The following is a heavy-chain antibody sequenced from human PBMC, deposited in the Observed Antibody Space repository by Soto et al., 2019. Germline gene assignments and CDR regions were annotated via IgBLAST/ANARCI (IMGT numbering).Heavy chain of an antibody. V-gene: IGHV1-2*02. D-gene: IGHD2-2*01. CDR3: ARGYCSSIGCSHYFDY. J-gene: IGHJ4*02. CDR2: INPTTGDT. Sequence: ASVKVSCKASGYTFTGNYMHWVRQAPGQGLEWMALINPTTGDTKYAQKFQGRVTMTWDTAISTAYMELSRLRSDDTAIYFCARGYCSSIGCSHYFDYWGQGTLVTVSS. CDR1: GYTFTGNY.